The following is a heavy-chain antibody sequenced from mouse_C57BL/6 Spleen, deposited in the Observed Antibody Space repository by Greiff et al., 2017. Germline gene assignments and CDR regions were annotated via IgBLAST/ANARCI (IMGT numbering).Heavy chain of an antibody. D-gene: IGHD1-1*01. CDR3: ARTPYGSSVDY. CDR1: GYTFTSYW. J-gene: IGHJ2*01. CDR2: IHPNSGST. V-gene: IGHV1-64*01. Sequence: VQLQQPGAELVKPGASVKLSCKASGYTFTSYWMHWVKQRPGQGLEWIGMIHPNSGSTNYNEKFKSKATLTVDKSSSTAYMQLSSLTSEDSAVYYCARTPYGSSVDYWGQGTTLTVSS.